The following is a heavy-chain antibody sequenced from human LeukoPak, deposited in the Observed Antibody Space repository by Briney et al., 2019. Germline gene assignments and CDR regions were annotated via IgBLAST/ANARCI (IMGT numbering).Heavy chain of an antibody. CDR1: GFTFSRFA. J-gene: IGHJ4*02. CDR3: AKDANYYDSSGYLLPFHY. D-gene: IGHD3-22*01. CDR2: ISGNGHQT. Sequence: PGGSLSHLSSASGFTFSRFAMTWVRQLPGRGLEWVSSISGNGHQTYYADSVKGRFSVSRDNSKNILYLQMDSLRADDSALYYCAKDANYYDSSGYLLPFHYWGQRPGVTVSS. V-gene: IGHV3-23*01.